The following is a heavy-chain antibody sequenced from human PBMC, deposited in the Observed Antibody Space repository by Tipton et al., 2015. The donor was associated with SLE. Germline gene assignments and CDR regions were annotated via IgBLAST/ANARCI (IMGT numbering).Heavy chain of an antibody. V-gene: IGHV1-2*02. Sequence: QSGAEVKKPGASVKVSCKASGYTFTDYYMHWVRQAPGQGLEWMGWINPNSGDTNYAQKFQGRVTMTRDTSISTAHMELSRLRSDDTAVYYCARDRLVGWNWFDPWGQGTLVTVSS. CDR3: ARDRLVGWNWFDP. D-gene: IGHD2-2*01. J-gene: IGHJ5*02. CDR2: INPNSGDT. CDR1: GYTFTDYY.